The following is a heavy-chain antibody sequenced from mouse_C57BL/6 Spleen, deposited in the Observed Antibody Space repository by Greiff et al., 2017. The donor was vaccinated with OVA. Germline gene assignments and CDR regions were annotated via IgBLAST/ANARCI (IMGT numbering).Heavy chain of an antibody. J-gene: IGHJ1*03. CDR2: IYPGDGDT. CDR1: GYAFSSSW. Sequence: QVQLQQSGPELVKPGASVKISCKASGYAFSSSWMNWVKQRPGKGLEWIGRIYPGDGDTNYNGKFKGKATLTADKSSSTAYMQLSSLTSEDSAVYFCERGVYYSNYGGYFDVWGTGTTVTVSS. D-gene: IGHD2-5*01. V-gene: IGHV1-82*01. CDR3: ERGVYYSNYGGYFDV.